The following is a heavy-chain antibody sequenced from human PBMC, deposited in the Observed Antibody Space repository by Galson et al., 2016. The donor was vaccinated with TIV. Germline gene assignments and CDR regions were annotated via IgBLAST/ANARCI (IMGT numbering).Heavy chain of an antibody. CDR2: IYWDGDQ. Sequence: ALVKPTQTLTLTCAFSGFPLSTSGEGVAWVRQPPGRALEWLALIYWDGDQRYSPSLKSRLTITKDTSKKQVVLTMANMDPLDTATYYCAVARGGGYNFDSWGQGTLVTVSS. J-gene: IGHJ4*02. D-gene: IGHD3-16*01. CDR1: GFPLSTSGEG. CDR3: AVARGGGYNFDS. V-gene: IGHV2-5*02.